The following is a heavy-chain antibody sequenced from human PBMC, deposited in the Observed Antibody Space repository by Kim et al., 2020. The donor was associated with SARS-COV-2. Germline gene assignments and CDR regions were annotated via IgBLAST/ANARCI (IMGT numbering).Heavy chain of an antibody. CDR1: GGSISSGGYS. J-gene: IGHJ3*02. CDR2: IYHSGST. Sequence: SETLSLTCAVSGGSISSGGYSWSWIRQPPGKGLEWIGYIYHSGSTYYNPSLKSRVTISVDRSKNQFSLKLSSVTAADTAVYYCARDAATTPSGGDDAFDIWGQGTMVAVSS. V-gene: IGHV4-30-2*01. CDR3: ARDAATTPSGGDDAFDI. D-gene: IGHD5-12*01.